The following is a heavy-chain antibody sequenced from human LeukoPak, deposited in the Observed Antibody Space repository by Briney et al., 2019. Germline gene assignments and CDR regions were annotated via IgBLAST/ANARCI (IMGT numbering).Heavy chain of an antibody. J-gene: IGHJ4*02. CDR3: ARGRVEYCGGDCYWVDY. Sequence: PSETLSLTCAVYGGSFSGYYWSWIRQPPGKGLEWIGEINHSGSTNYNPSLKSRVTISVDTSKNQFSLKLSSVTAAHTAVYYCARGRVEYCGGDCYWVDYWGQGTLVTVSS. CDR2: INHSGST. CDR1: GGSFSGYY. D-gene: IGHD2-21*02. V-gene: IGHV4-34*01.